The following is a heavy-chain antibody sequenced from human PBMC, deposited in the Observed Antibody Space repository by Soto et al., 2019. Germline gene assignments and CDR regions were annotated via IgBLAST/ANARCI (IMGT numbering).Heavy chain of an antibody. V-gene: IGHV1-18*01. Sequence: ASVKVSCKASGYTFTSYGISWVRQAPGQGLEWMGWISAYNGNTNYAQKLQGRVTMTTDTSTSTAYMELRSLRSDDTAVYYCARGLIVVVLAATTYFDYWGQGTLLTV. CDR3: ARGLIVVVLAATTYFDY. CDR2: ISAYNGNT. CDR1: GYTFTSYG. D-gene: IGHD2-15*01. J-gene: IGHJ4*02.